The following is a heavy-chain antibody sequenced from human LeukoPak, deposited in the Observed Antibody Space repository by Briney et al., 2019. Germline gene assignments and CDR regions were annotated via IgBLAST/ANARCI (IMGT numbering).Heavy chain of an antibody. V-gene: IGHV3-23*01. Sequence: GGSLRLSCAASGLTFSSYAMSWVRQAPGKGLEWVSAISGSGGSTYYADSVKGRFTISRDNSKNTLYLQMNSLRAEDTAVYYCAKAMSYYYYYYGMDVWGQGTTVTVSS. D-gene: IGHD5/OR15-5a*01. CDR1: GLTFSSYA. CDR3: AKAMSYYYYYYGMDV. J-gene: IGHJ6*02. CDR2: ISGSGGST.